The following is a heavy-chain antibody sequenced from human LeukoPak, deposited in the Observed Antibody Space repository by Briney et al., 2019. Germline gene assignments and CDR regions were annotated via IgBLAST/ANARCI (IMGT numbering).Heavy chain of an antibody. CDR1: GFTFSSYG. J-gene: IGHJ5*02. CDR2: ISYDGSNK. V-gene: IGHV3-30*18. CDR3: AKDYYYGTGSYYNIEGWLDP. Sequence: GGSLRLSCAASGFTFSSYGMHWVRQAPGKGLEWVAVISYDGSNKYYADSVKGRFTISRDNSNNTLYLQMNSLRAEDTALYYCAKDYYYGTGSYYNIEGWLDPWGQGTLVTVSS. D-gene: IGHD3-10*01.